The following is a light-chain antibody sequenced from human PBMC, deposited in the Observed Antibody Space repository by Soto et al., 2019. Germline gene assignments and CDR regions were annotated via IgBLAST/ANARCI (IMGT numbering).Light chain of an antibody. Sequence: QSVLTQSPSASGTPGQRVTVSCSGSSSNIGTNYVYWYQQLPGTAPKVLIYSTDKRPSGVPDRFSGSKSGNTASPTVSGLQSDDEADYFCSSYAGNNNVVFGGGTKLTVL. CDR3: SSYAGNNNVV. V-gene: IGLV1-47*01. J-gene: IGLJ2*01. CDR1: SSNIGTNY. CDR2: STD.